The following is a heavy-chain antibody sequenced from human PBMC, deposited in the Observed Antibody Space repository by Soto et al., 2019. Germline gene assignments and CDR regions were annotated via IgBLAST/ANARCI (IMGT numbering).Heavy chain of an antibody. CDR2: IYYSGST. V-gene: IGHV4-39*01. CDR3: ARQRYYYDSSGYFEHWFDP. CDR1: GGSISSSSYY. Sequence: SETLSLTCTVSGGSISSSSYYWGWIRQPPGKGLEWIGSIYYSGSTYYNPSLKSRVTISVDTSKNQFSLKLSSVTAADTAVYYCARQRYYYDSSGYFEHWFDPWGQGTLVTVSS. J-gene: IGHJ5*02. D-gene: IGHD3-22*01.